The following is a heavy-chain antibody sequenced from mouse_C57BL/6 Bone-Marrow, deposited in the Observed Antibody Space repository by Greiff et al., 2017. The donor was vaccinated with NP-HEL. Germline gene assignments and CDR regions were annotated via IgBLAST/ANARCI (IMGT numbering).Heavy chain of an antibody. CDR1: GFTFSDYG. Sequence: EVQLVQSGGGLVKPGASLKLSCAASGFTFSDYGMHWVRQAPEKGLEWVAYISRGSSTIYYADTVKGRSTISRDNATNTLFLQMTSLRSEDTAMYYCARRDYWGQGTLVTVSA. CDR2: ISRGSSTI. V-gene: IGHV5-17*01. CDR3: ARRDY. J-gene: IGHJ3*01.